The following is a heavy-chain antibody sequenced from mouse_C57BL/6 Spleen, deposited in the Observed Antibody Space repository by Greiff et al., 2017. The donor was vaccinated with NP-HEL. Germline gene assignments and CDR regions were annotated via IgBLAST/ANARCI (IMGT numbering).Heavy chain of an antibody. Sequence: QVQLQQPGAELVMPGASVKLSCKASGYTFTSYWMHWVKQRPGQGLEWIGEIDPSDSYTNYNQKFKGKSTLTVDKSSSTAYMQLSSLTSEDSAVYYCARNYDYDSPYYFDYWGQGTTLTVSS. V-gene: IGHV1-69*01. J-gene: IGHJ2*01. CDR3: ARNYDYDSPYYFDY. CDR1: GYTFTSYW. CDR2: IDPSDSYT. D-gene: IGHD2-4*01.